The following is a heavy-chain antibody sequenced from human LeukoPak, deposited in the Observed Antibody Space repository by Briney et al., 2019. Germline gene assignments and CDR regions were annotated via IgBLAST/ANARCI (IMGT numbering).Heavy chain of an antibody. Sequence: ASVKVSCKASGYTFTGYYMHWVRQAPGQGLEWTGWINPNSGGTNYAQKFQGRVNMTRDTSISTAYMELSRLRSDDTAVYYCARDSGYDGFFDYWGQGTLVTVSS. D-gene: IGHD5-12*01. V-gene: IGHV1-2*02. CDR3: ARDSGYDGFFDY. CDR2: INPNSGGT. CDR1: GYTFTGYY. J-gene: IGHJ4*02.